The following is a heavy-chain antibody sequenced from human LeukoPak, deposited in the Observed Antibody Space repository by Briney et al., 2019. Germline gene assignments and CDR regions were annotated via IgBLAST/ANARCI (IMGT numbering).Heavy chain of an antibody. J-gene: IGHJ4*02. CDR3: ARVVAKYYFDY. CDR1: GGSIRSSYYY. Sequence: SETLSLTCTVSGGSIRSSYYYWGWIRQPPGKGLEWIGSIYDSGSTYYNPSLKSRVTISVDTSKNQFSLKLSSVTAADTAVYYCARVVAKYYFDYWGQGTLVTVSS. CDR2: IYDSGST. V-gene: IGHV4-39*07.